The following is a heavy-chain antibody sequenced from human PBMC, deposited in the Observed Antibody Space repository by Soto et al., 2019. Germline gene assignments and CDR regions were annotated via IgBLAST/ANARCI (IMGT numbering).Heavy chain of an antibody. Sequence: QVQLVQSGAEVQKPGSSVKVSCKASGGTFGSYAISWVRQAPGQGLEWMGGIIPIPGTANYAQKFQGRVTIAADESTSTAYMELSSLRSEDTAVYYWARSQGSSTSLEIYYYYYYGMDVWGQGTTVTVSS. CDR2: IIPIPGTA. CDR3: ARSQGSSTSLEIYYYYYYGMDV. V-gene: IGHV1-69*01. J-gene: IGHJ6*02. D-gene: IGHD2-2*01. CDR1: GGTFGSYA.